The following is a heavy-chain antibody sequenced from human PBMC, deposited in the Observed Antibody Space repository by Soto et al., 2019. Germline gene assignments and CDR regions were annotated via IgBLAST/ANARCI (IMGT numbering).Heavy chain of an antibody. J-gene: IGHJ4*02. V-gene: IGHV1-69*13. CDR2: IIPIFGTA. D-gene: IGHD5-18*01. CDR1: GGTFSSYA. Sequence: GASVKVSCKASGGTFSSYAISWLRQAPGQGLEWMGGIIPIFGTANYAQKFQGRVTITADESTSTAYMELSSLRSEDTAVYYCARPLKRGYSYGAFDYWGQGTLVTVSS. CDR3: ARPLKRGYSYGAFDY.